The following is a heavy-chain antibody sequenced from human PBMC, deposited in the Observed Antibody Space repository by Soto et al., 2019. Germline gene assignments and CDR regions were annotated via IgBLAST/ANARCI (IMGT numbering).Heavy chain of an antibody. J-gene: IGHJ4*02. Sequence: QVQLVESGGGVVQPGRSLRLSCAASGFTFSRYTMHWVRQAPGKGLEWVAAISDDGSNTYYADSVKGRFTISRDNSKNTLYLQMNSLPTEDTAVHYCAREVYYDFWSGFNTHPYYFDDWGQGTLVTVSS. CDR2: ISDDGSNT. D-gene: IGHD3-3*01. V-gene: IGHV3-30-3*01. CDR3: AREVYYDFWSGFNTHPYYFDD. CDR1: GFTFSRYT.